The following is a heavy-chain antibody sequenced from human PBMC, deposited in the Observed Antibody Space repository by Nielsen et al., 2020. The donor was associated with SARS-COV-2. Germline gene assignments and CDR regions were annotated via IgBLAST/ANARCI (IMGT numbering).Heavy chain of an antibody. D-gene: IGHD1-1*01. Sequence: GESLKISCAASGFTFSSYWMSWVRQAPGKGLEWVANIKQDGSEKYYVDSVKGRFTISRDNAKNSLYLQMNSLRAEDTAVYYCARDPLFIRRLWYFDLWGRGTLVTVSS. CDR3: ARDPLFIRRLWYFDL. J-gene: IGHJ2*01. CDR1: GFTFSSYW. V-gene: IGHV3-7*01. CDR2: IKQDGSEK.